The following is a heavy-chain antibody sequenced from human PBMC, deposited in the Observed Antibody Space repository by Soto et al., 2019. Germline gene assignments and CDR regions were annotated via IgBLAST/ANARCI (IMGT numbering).Heavy chain of an antibody. Sequence: GESLKISCRTSGYRFTSYWIAWVRQMPGKGLEWMGIIFPSDSDTRYSPSFQGQVTISADRSTSTVFLQWDSLKASDTAVDFCARKDKSGYFNWFDPWGQGTLVTVSS. CDR3: ARKDKSGYFNWFDP. CDR2: IFPSDSDT. J-gene: IGHJ5*02. D-gene: IGHD3-22*01. V-gene: IGHV5-51*01. CDR1: GYRFTSYW.